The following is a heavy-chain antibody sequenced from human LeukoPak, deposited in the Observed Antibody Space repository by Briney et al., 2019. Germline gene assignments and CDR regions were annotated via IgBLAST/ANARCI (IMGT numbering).Heavy chain of an antibody. D-gene: IGHD6-19*01. CDR1: GCSFTTYA. CDR2: INTNTGTP. J-gene: IGHJ4*02. Sequence: GASVKVSCKASGCSFTTYAINWVRQAPGQGLEWMGWINTNTGTPTYAQGFTGRIVFSLDTSVSTAYLQISSLKAEDTAVYYCARGRGSGWHYVDYWGQGTLVTVSS. CDR3: ARGRGSGWHYVDY. V-gene: IGHV7-4-1*01.